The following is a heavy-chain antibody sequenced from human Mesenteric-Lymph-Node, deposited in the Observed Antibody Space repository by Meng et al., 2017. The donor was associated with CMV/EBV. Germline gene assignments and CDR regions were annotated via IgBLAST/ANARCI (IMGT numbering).Heavy chain of an antibody. V-gene: IGHV1-2*06. J-gene: IGHJ1*01. D-gene: IGHD2-2*01. Sequence: YTFTGYYMHWVRQAPGQGLEWMGRINPNSGGTNYAQKFQGRVTMTRDTSISTVYMELSRLRSDDTAVYYCARARGLVEPGSNNEYCQHWGQGTLVTVSS. CDR1: YTFTGYY. CDR3: ARARGLVEPGSNNEYCQH. CDR2: INPNSGGT.